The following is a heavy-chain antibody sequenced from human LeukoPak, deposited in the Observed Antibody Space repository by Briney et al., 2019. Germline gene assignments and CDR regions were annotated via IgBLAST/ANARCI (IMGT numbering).Heavy chain of an antibody. D-gene: IGHD6-13*01. CDR2: ISGSGGST. J-gene: IGHJ4*02. CDR3: AKEGGSSSWYGGFGNFDY. V-gene: IGHV3-23*01. Sequence: PGGSLRLSCAASGFTFSSYAMSWVRQAPGKGLEWVSAISGSGGSTYYADSVKGRFTISRDNSKNTLYLQMNSLRAEDTAVYYCAKEGGSSSWYGGFGNFDYWGQGTLVTVSS. CDR1: GFTFSSYA.